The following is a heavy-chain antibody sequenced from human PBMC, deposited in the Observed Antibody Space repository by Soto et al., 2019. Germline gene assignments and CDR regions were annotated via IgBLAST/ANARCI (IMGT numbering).Heavy chain of an antibody. CDR1: GYTFTGYY. Sequence: ASVKVSCKASGYTFTGYYMHWVRQAPGQGLEWMGWINPNSGGTNYAQKVQGWVTMNRDTSISTAYMELSRLRSDDTAVYYCARGARYSSSPLPYNWFDPWGQGNLVTVSS. J-gene: IGHJ5*02. V-gene: IGHV1-2*04. CDR2: INPNSGGT. CDR3: ARGARYSSSPLPYNWFDP. D-gene: IGHD6-6*01.